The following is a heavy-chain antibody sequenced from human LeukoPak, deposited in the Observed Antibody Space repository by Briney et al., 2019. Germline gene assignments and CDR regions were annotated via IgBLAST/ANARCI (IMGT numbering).Heavy chain of an antibody. D-gene: IGHD4-17*01. CDR1: GGSFSGYY. J-gene: IGHJ5*02. Sequence: SETLSLTCAVYGGSFSGYYWSWIRQPPGKGLEWIEEINHSGSTNYNPSLKSRVTISVDTSKNQFSLKLSSVTAADTAVYYCARDYGDYYYGWFDPWGQGTLVTVSS. CDR3: ARDYGDYYYGWFDP. CDR2: INHSGST. V-gene: IGHV4-34*01.